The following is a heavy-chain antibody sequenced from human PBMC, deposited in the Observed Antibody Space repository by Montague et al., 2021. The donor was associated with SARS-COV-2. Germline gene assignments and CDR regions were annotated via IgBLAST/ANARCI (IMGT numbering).Heavy chain of an antibody. CDR3: ARLGGGVVPSPILGVGPYYSYYYMDV. CDR1: GGSFSTYS. D-gene: IGHD3-10*01. Sequence: SETLSPTCAVHGGSFSTYSWNWIRQPPGKGLEWIGEIHHGGSTNYNPSLKSRVTISADTSKNQFSLKLTSVAAADTAVYYCARLGGGVVPSPILGVGPYYSYYYMDVWGKGTTVTVSS. CDR2: IHHGGST. J-gene: IGHJ6*03. V-gene: IGHV4-34*01.